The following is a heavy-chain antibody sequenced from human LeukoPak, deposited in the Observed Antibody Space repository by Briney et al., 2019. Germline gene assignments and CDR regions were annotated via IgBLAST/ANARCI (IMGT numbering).Heavy chain of an antibody. D-gene: IGHD4-17*01. V-gene: IGHV3-23*01. CDR3: AKDLNRADYGDYVGWYFDL. CDR1: GFTFSSYA. Sequence: SGGSLRLSCAASGFTFSSYAMSWVRQAPGKGLEWVSAISGSGGSTYYADSVKGRFTISRDNSKNTLYLQMNSLRAEDTAVYYCAKDLNRADYGDYVGWYFDLWGRGTLVTVSS. J-gene: IGHJ2*01. CDR2: ISGSGGST.